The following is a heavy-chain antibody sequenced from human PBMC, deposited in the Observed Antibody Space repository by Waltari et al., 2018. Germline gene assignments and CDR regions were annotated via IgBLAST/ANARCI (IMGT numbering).Heavy chain of an antibody. J-gene: IGHJ4*02. CDR3: ATPFYNWDDPLHS. Sequence: EVQLLESGGDLVQPGGSLRLSCAASGITFSNYAIHWVRLAPGTGLEWVSAITVGDDTYYADSVKGRFTISRDTSKDTVHLQMNGPRAEDTAVYYCATPFYNWDDPLHSWGQGTLVTVSS. CDR2: ITVGDDT. D-gene: IGHD1-20*01. CDR1: GITFSNYA. V-gene: IGHV3-23*01.